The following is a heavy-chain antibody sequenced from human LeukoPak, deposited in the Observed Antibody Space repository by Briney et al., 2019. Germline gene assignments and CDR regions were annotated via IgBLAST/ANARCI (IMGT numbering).Heavy chain of an antibody. D-gene: IGHD4/OR15-4a*01. J-gene: IGHJ6*03. V-gene: IGHV3-30*02. CDR1: GFTFSSYG. CDR3: AKDREANYYYYYYMDV. CDR2: IQYDGSNK. Sequence: PGGSLRLSCAASGFTFSSYGMHWVRQAPGKGLEWVAFIQYDGSNKYYADSVKGRFTISRDNSKNTLYLQMNSLRAEDTAVYYCAKDREANYYYYYYMDVWGKGTTVTISS.